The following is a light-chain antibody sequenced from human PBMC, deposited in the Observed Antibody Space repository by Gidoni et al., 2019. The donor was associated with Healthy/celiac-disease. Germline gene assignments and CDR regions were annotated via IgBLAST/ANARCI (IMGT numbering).Light chain of an antibody. Sequence: DIQMTQSPSSLSASVGDRVTITCRASQSISNYLAWYQQKPGKVPKLLIYAASTLQSGVPSRFSGSGSGTDFTLTISSLQTEDVGTYYCQKYNRAPRTFGQGTKVEIK. V-gene: IGKV1-27*01. J-gene: IGKJ1*01. CDR3: QKYNRAPRT. CDR2: AAS. CDR1: QSISNY.